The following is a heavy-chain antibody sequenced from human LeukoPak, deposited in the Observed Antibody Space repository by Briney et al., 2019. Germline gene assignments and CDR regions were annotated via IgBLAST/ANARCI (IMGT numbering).Heavy chain of an antibody. V-gene: IGHV1-8*02. CDR3: AREMGYGDYDY. Sequence: ASVKVSCKASGYTFTSYGINWVRQATGQGLEWMGWMNPNSGNTGYAQKFQGRVTMTRNTSISTAYMELRSLRSDDTAVYYCAREMGYGDYDYWGQGTLVTVSS. J-gene: IGHJ4*02. CDR1: GYTFTSYG. CDR2: MNPNSGNT. D-gene: IGHD4-17*01.